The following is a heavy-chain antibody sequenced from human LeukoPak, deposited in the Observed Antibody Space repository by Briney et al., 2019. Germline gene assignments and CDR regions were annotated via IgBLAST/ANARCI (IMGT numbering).Heavy chain of an antibody. V-gene: IGHV4-4*07. Sequence: SETLSLTCTVSGDSISSYYWSWIRQPAGKGLEWIGRIYASGTTNYNPSLKSRVTMSVDTSKNEFSLNLISVTAADTAVFYCARQGMGDHRGFDYWGQGTLVTVSS. CDR2: IYASGTT. CDR3: ARQGMGDHRGFDY. D-gene: IGHD2-21*02. J-gene: IGHJ4*02. CDR1: GDSISSYY.